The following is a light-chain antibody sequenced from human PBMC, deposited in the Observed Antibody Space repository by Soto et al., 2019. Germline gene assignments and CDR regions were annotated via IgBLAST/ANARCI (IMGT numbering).Light chain of an antibody. CDR1: SNDVGGYNY. CDR2: DVN. Sequence: QSALTQPASVSGSPGQSITISCTGTSNDVGGYNYVSWYQQAPGTAPKLIIYDVNNRPSGAPDRFSGSTSGNTASLTISGLQAEDETDYFCSLYSSNGSLIFGPGTKVTVL. CDR3: SLYSSNGSLI. J-gene: IGLJ1*01. V-gene: IGLV2-14*01.